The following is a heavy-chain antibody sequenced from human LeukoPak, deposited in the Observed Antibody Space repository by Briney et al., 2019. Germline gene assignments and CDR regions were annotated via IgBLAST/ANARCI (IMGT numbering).Heavy chain of an antibody. J-gene: IGHJ4*02. D-gene: IGHD2-8*01. CDR3: ARHSPGYCTNGVCYTPADY. CDR2: IYPGDSDT. CDR1: GYSFTSYW. V-gene: IGHV5-51*01. Sequence: GESLKISCKGSGYSFTSYWIGWVRQMPGKRLEWMGIIYPGDSDTRYSPSFQGQVTISADKSISTAYLQWSSLKASDTAMYYCARHSPGYCTNGVCYTPADYWGQGTLVTVSS.